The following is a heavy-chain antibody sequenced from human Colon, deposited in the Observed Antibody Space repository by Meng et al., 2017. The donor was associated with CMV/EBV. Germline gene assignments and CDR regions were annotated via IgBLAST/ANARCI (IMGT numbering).Heavy chain of an antibody. CDR2: ISAYNGNT. CDR1: GYTFTSYG. D-gene: IGHD6-13*01. Sequence: ASVKVSCKASGYTFTSYGISWVRQAPGQGLEWMGWISAYNGNTNYAQKLQGRVTTTTDTSTSTAYMELRSLRSDDTAVYYCARDTTSSWPNWFDPWGQGTLVTVSS. J-gene: IGHJ5*02. CDR3: ARDTTSSWPNWFDP. V-gene: IGHV1-18*01.